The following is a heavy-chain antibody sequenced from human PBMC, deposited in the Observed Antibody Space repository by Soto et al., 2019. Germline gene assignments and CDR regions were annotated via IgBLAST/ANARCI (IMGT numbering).Heavy chain of an antibody. V-gene: IGHV3-9*01. D-gene: IGHD6-13*01. J-gene: IGHJ5*02. Sequence: GGSLRLSCAASGFTFDDYAMHWVRQAPGKGLEWVSGISWNSGSIGYADSVKGRFTISRDNAKNSLYLQMNSLRAEDTALYYCAKAAHSHSSSWYRWFDPWGQGTLVTVSS. CDR1: GFTFDDYA. CDR3: AKAAHSHSSSWYRWFDP. CDR2: ISWNSGSI.